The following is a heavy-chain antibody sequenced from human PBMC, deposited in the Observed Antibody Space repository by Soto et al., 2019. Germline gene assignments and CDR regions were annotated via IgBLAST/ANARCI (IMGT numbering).Heavy chain of an antibody. J-gene: IGHJ6*02. V-gene: IGHV4-4*07. CDR3: AKVSGYHYDSSSYFYYYYGMDF. CDR1: AVSISREY. CDR2: IHTSGST. D-gene: IGHD3-22*01. Sequence: SETLSLTCTVSAVSISREYWSWIRQPAGKGLEWIGRIHTSGSTNYNPSLKSRFTMSIDTSKNQFSLKLSSVTAADTAVYYCAKVSGYHYDSSSYFYYYYGMDFWGQGTTVTVSS.